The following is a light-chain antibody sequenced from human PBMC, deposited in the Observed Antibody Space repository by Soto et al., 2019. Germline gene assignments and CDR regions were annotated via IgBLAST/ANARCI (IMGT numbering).Light chain of an antibody. J-gene: IGKJ1*01. V-gene: IGKV3-15*01. Sequence: EKVMTQSPATLSVSPGERATLSCRASQSVSSNLAWYQQKPGQAPRLLIYDASTRATGIPARFSGSGSGTEFTLTISSLHYEDAAVYYCQQYDDWPETFGQGTKVEIK. CDR3: QQYDDWPET. CDR2: DAS. CDR1: QSVSSN.